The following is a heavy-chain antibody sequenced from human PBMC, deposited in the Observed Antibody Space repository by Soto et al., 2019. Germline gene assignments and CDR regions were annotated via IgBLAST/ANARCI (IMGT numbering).Heavy chain of an antibody. D-gene: IGHD3-22*01. CDR3: ASWDSSGYGLFDY. CDR2: IIPIFGTA. CDR1: GGTFSSYA. J-gene: IGHJ4*02. Sequence: GASGKVSCKASGGTFSSYAISWVRQAPGQGLEWMGGIIPIFGTANYAQKFQGRVTITADESTSTAYMELSSLRSEDTAVYYCASWDSSGYGLFDYWGQGTLVTVSS. V-gene: IGHV1-69*13.